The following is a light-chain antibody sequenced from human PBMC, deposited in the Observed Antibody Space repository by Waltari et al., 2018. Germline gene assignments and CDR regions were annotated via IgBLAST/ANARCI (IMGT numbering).Light chain of an antibody. Sequence: EIVLTQSPGTLFLSPGERATRSCRASQSVSRTLAWYQQKPGLAPRLLIYGASSSATGIPDRFSGSGSGTDFSLTISRLEPDDSAVYFCQHYVSLPATFGQG. CDR2: GAS. CDR3: QHYVSLPAT. V-gene: IGKV3-20*01. CDR1: QSVSRT. J-gene: IGKJ1*01.